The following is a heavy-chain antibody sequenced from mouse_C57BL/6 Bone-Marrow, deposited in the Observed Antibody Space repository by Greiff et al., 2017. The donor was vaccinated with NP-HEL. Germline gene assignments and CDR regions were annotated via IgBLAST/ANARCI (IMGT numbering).Heavy chain of an antibody. CDR1: GYAFSSYW. V-gene: IGHV1-80*01. CDR3: AITVVAPYFDY. D-gene: IGHD1-1*01. J-gene: IGHJ2*01. Sequence: QVQLKESGAELVKPGASVKISCKASGYAFSSYWMNWVKQRPGKGLEWIGQIYPGDGDTNYNGKFKGKATLTADKSSSTAYMQLSSLTSEDSSVYFCAITVVAPYFDYWGQGTTLTVSA. CDR2: IYPGDGDT.